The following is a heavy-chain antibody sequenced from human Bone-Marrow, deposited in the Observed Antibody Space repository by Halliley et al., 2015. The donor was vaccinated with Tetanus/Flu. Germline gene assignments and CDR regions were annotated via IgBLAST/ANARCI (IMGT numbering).Heavy chain of an antibody. J-gene: IGHJ3*01. CDR3: ATGASAFIVVISDALDV. V-gene: IGHV3-15*01. Sequence: SEGAGGPADYAPHLKGRFIISRDDSRNTVWLQMSRLEVDDTALYYCATGASAFIVVISDALDVWGRGTVVTVSS. CDR2: SEGAGGPA. D-gene: IGHD3-22*01.